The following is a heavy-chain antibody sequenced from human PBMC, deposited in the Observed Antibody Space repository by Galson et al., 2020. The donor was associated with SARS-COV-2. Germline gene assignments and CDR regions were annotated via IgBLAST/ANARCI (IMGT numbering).Heavy chain of an antibody. CDR2: ISFDANEK. V-gene: IGHV3-30*03. CDR1: GINFRRYD. D-gene: IGHD2-21*02. Sequence: GGSLRSSCTASGINFRRYDMHWVRQAPGKGLEWLAGISFDANEKYYADSLKGRFSIPRDNSKDTLYLQMTNLRAEDPGVYYCARPFLVTLDRSRDLWGQGTLVSVSS. CDR3: ARPFLVTLDRSRDL. J-gene: IGHJ5*02.